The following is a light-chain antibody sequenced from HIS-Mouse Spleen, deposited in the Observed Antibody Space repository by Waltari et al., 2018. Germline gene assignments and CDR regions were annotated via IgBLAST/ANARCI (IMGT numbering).Light chain of an antibody. CDR1: QGISSY. CDR2: AAS. V-gene: IGKV1-8*01. J-gene: IGKJ3*01. Sequence: AIRMTQSPSSFSASTGDRVTITCRASQGISSYLAWYQQKPGKAPKLLSYAASTLQSGGPSRFSGSGSGTDFTLTISCLQSEDFATYYCQQYYSYPLTFGPGTKVDIK. CDR3: QQYYSYPLT.